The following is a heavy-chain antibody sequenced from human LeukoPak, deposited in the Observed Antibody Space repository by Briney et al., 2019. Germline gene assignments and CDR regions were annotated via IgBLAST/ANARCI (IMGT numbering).Heavy chain of an antibody. D-gene: IGHD3-3*01. Sequence: SETLSLTCAVYGGPFSGYYWSWIRQSPGKGLEWIGEINHSGSTNYNPSLKSRVTISVGTSKNQFSLKLSSVTAADTAVYYCARGRASYDFWSGYLFDYWGQGTLVTVSS. J-gene: IGHJ4*02. CDR2: INHSGST. V-gene: IGHV4-34*01. CDR1: GGPFSGYY. CDR3: ARGRASYDFWSGYLFDY.